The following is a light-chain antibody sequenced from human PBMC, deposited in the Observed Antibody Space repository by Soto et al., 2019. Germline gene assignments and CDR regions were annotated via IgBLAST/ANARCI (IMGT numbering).Light chain of an antibody. J-gene: IGLJ1*01. CDR2: EVS. Sequence: QSALTQPASVSGSPGQSITISCTGTSSDVGGYNYVSWYQQHPGKAPKLMIYEVSNRPSGVSNRFSGSKSGNTASLTISGLQAEAEADYYCSSYTSSSTLGVFGTGTKVTVL. V-gene: IGLV2-14*01. CDR3: SSYTSSSTLGV. CDR1: SSDVGGYNY.